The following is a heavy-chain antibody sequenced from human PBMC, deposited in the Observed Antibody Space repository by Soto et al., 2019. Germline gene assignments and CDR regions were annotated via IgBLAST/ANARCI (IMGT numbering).Heavy chain of an antibody. CDR2: IHHSGST. D-gene: IGHD1-26*01. V-gene: IGHV4-30-2*01. CDR3: ARAEVGATAWFDP. CDR1: GGSISSGGYS. J-gene: IGHJ5*02. Sequence: SETLSLTCAVSGGSISSGGYSWSWIRQPPGKGLEWIGYIHHSGSTYYNPSLKSRVTISVDRSKNQFSLKLSSVTAADTAVYYCARAEVGATAWFDPWGQGTLVTVSS.